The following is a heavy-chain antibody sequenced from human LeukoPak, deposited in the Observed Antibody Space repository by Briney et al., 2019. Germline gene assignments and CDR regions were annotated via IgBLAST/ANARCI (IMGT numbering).Heavy chain of an antibody. Sequence: PGGSLRLSCKGSGYSFTSYWIGWVRQMPGKGLEWMGIIYPGDSDTRYSPSFQGQVTISADKSISTAYLQWSSLKASDTAMYYCARLIRYCSGGSCYSVHWYFDYWGQGTLVTVSS. D-gene: IGHD2-15*01. CDR1: GYSFTSYW. CDR3: ARLIRYCSGGSCYSVHWYFDY. J-gene: IGHJ4*02. CDR2: IYPGDSDT. V-gene: IGHV5-51*01.